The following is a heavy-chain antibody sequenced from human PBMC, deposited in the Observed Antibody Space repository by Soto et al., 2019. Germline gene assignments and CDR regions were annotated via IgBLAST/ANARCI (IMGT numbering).Heavy chain of an antibody. CDR3: ARGGAALYYGSGSYYTSWFDP. CDR2: INHSGST. CDR1: GGSFSGYY. Sequence: SETLSLTCAVYGGSFSGYYWSRIRQPPGKGLEWIGEINHSGSTNYNPSLKSRVTISVDTSKNQFSLKLSSVTAADTAVYYCARGGAALYYGSGSYYTSWFDPWGQGTLVTVSS. V-gene: IGHV4-34*01. J-gene: IGHJ5*02. D-gene: IGHD3-10*01.